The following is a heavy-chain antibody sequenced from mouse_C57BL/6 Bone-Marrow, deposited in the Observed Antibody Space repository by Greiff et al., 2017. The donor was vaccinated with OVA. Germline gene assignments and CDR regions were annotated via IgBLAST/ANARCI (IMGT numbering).Heavy chain of an antibody. D-gene: IGHD2-4*01. CDR2: IYPGSGST. CDR1: GYTFTSYW. V-gene: IGHV1-55*01. Sequence: QVQLKQPGAELVKPGASVKMSCKASGYTFTSYWITWVKQRPGQGLEWIGDIYPGSGSTNYNEKFKSKATLTVDTSSSTAYMQLSSLTSEDSAVYYGARPLYYDYAYYYAMDYWGQGTSVTVSS. CDR3: ARPLYYDYAYYYAMDY. J-gene: IGHJ4*01.